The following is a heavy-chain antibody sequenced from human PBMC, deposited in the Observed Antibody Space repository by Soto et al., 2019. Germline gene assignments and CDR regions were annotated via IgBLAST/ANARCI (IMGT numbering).Heavy chain of an antibody. J-gene: IGHJ5*02. CDR2: IYPGDSDT. CDR3: ARQEIAAAGTWGQFDP. CDR1: GYSFTSYW. V-gene: IGHV5-51*01. D-gene: IGHD6-13*01. Sequence: PGESLKISCKGSGYSFTSYWIGWVRQMPGKGLEWMGIIYPGDSDTRYSPSFQGQVTISADKSISTAYLQWSSLKASDTAMYYCARQEIAAAGTWGQFDPWGQGTLVTSPQ.